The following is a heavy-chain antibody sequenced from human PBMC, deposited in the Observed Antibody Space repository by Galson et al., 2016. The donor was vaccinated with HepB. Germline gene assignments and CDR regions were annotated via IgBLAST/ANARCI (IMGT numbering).Heavy chain of an antibody. CDR2: INVNGRRT. D-gene: IGHD2-15*01. J-gene: IGHJ5*02. Sequence: SLRLSCAASGFTFSNYWMHWVRQVPGKGLVWVSSINVNGRRTTYADSVKGRFTVSRDNSENTLYLQMNSLRAEDTAVFFCAREDTRGVGVAALDHWGQGTLVTVSS. CDR1: GFTFSNYW. CDR3: AREDTRGVGVAALDH. V-gene: IGHV3-74*01.